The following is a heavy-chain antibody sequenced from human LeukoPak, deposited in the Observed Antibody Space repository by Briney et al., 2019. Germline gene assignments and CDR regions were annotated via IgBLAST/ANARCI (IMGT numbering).Heavy chain of an antibody. Sequence: GGSLRLSCKVSGITFSTYSMNWVRQAPGKGLEWVSSISSNSDYIYYADSVKGRFTISRDNAKNSLYLQMNSLRAEDTAVYYCARSAVIRSYYDFWSGYPSGYWGQGTLVTVSS. CDR1: GITFSTYS. D-gene: IGHD3-3*01. J-gene: IGHJ4*02. CDR3: ARSAVIRSYYDFWSGYPSGY. V-gene: IGHV3-21*01. CDR2: ISSNSDYI.